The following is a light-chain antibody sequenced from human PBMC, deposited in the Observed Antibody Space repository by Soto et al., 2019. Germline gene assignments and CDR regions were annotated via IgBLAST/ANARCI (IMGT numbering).Light chain of an antibody. CDR3: QQSYSSTPT. V-gene: IGKV3-11*01. Sequence: NVLTQSLVTLSLTPGQRANRYRRASQSVSYYLAWYQQKPGQAHRLLIYDASSRATGVPDRFSGSGSGPDFTLTISRLQPEDFATYYCQQSYSSTPTFGQGTKVDI. CDR2: DAS. J-gene: IGKJ1*01. CDR1: QSVSYY.